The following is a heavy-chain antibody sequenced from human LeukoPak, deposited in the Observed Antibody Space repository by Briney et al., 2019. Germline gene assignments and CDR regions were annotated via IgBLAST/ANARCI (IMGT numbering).Heavy chain of an antibody. Sequence: RRGSLKLSCAASGITFSGSAMHWVRQASGKGLEWVGRIRSKANNYATAYAASLKGRFSVSRDDSKNTAYLYMNNLETEDTAIYYCTRQFDGVGYYPDYWGQGTLVTVSS. CDR2: IRSKANNYAT. CDR1: GITFSGSA. J-gene: IGHJ4*02. CDR3: TRQFDGVGYYPDY. V-gene: IGHV3-73*01. D-gene: IGHD3-22*01.